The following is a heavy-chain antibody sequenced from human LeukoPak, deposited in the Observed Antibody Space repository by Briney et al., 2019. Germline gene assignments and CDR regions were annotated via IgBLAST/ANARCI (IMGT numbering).Heavy chain of an antibody. CDR3: ARDRKINDFWSGYYYYGMDV. V-gene: IGHV1-18*01. Sequence: AASVKVSCKASGYTFTSYGISWVRQAPGQGLEWMGWISAYSGDTNYAQKLQGRVTMTTDTSTSTAYMELRSLRSDDTAVYYCARDRKINDFWSGYYYYGMDVWGQGTTVTVSS. J-gene: IGHJ6*02. D-gene: IGHD3-3*01. CDR2: ISAYSGDT. CDR1: GYTFTSYG.